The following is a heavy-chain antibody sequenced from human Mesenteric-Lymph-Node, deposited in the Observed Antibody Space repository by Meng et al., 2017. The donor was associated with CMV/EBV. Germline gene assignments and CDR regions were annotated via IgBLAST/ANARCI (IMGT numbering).Heavy chain of an antibody. CDR1: GYDFISYG. J-gene: IGHJ4*02. D-gene: IGHD3-22*01. V-gene: IGHV1-18*01. Sequence: SGYDFISYGIVWVRQAHGQGLEWMGWISAYNGDTDYAQKFQGRVTMTTDTSTSTAYMELRSLRSDDTAMYYCARALFYDSSGFNFDYWGQGTLVTVSS. CDR2: ISAYNGDT. CDR3: ARALFYDSSGFNFDY.